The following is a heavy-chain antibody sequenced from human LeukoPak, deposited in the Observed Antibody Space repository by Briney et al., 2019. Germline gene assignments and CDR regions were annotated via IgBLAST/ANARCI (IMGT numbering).Heavy chain of an antibody. V-gene: IGHV3-33*01. J-gene: IGHJ6*03. Sequence: GRSLRLSCAASGFTFSSYSMHWVRQAPGKGLEWVTVIWYDGSNEYYADSVRGRFTISRDNSKNTLYLQMNRLSPEDTAVYYCARDYCSGGSCYSFSYYYYMDVWGKGTTVTVSS. CDR1: GFTFSSYS. CDR3: ARDYCSGGSCYSFSYYYYMDV. CDR2: IWYDGSNE. D-gene: IGHD2-15*01.